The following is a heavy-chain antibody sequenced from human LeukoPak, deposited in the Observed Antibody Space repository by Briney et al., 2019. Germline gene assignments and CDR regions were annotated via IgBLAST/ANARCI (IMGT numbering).Heavy chain of an antibody. V-gene: IGHV5-51*01. D-gene: IGHD3-22*01. J-gene: IGHJ4*02. CDR1: GYSFTNYW. CDR2: FYPRDSDT. CDR3: ARREDSSGCSDF. Sequence: GESLKISCKASGYSFTNYWIAWVRQMPGKGLEWMGIFYPRDSDTRYSPSFQGQVTISADKSINTAYLHWNTLKASDSAMYYCARREDSSGCSDFWGQGTLVTVSS.